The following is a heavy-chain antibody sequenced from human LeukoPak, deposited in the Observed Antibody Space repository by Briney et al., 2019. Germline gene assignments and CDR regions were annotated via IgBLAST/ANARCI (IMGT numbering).Heavy chain of an antibody. V-gene: IGHV4-39*01. D-gene: IGHD1-26*01. CDR3: ARLFVGIVGAAPLFDY. Sequence: SETLSLTCTVSGGSISSSSYYWGWIRQPPGKGLEWIGSIYYSGSTYYNPSLKSRVIISVDTSKNQFSLKLSSVTAADTAVYYCARLFVGIVGAAPLFDYWGQGTLVTVSS. CDR1: GGSISSSSYY. J-gene: IGHJ4*02. CDR2: IYYSGST.